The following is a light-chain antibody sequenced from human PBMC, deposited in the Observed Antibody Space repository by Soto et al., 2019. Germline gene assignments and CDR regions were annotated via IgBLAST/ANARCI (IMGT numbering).Light chain of an antibody. Sequence: DIQMTQSPSSLSASVGDRVTITCRASQSISSYLNWYQQKPGKAPNLLIYAASSLQSGVPSRFSGSGSGIEFTLTISSLQSEDFAVYYCQQYKKWPRTFGHGTKVDIK. V-gene: IGKV1-39*01. CDR3: QQYKKWPRT. CDR1: QSISSY. CDR2: AAS. J-gene: IGKJ1*01.